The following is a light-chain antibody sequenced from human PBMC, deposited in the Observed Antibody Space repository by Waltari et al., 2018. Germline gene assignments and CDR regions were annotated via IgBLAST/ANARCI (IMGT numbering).Light chain of an antibody. CDR1: SSDIGRYDI. V-gene: IGLV2-23*02. CDR3: CSYAGNYVWV. Sequence: QSALTQPAAVSGSPGQSVTISCTGASSDIGRYDIVSWYQQHPGNAPKLVISDVRKRPSGASDRFSGSKSGDTASLTISGLQFEDEADYYCCSYAGNYVWVFGGGTRLTVL. J-gene: IGLJ3*02. CDR2: DVR.